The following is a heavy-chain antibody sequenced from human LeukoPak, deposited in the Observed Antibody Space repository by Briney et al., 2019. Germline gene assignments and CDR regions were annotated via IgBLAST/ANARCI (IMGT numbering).Heavy chain of an antibody. CDR1: GFTFSSYW. Sequence: GGSLRLSCAASGFTFSSYWMHWVRQAPGKGLVWVSRINSDGSSTNYVDSVKGRFTISRDNAKNTLYLQLNSLRAEDTAVYYCARDRAGGRPDYWGQGTLVTVSS. D-gene: IGHD1-26*01. V-gene: IGHV3-74*01. CDR3: ARDRAGGRPDY. J-gene: IGHJ4*02. CDR2: INSDGSST.